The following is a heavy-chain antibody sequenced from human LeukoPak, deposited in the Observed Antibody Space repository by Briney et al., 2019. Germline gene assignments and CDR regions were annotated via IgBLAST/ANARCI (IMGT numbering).Heavy chain of an antibody. CDR1: GYTFTSYY. J-gene: IGHJ4*02. CDR3: ASRFLGSSSWYSFDY. CDR2: INPTSGGT. D-gene: IGHD6-13*01. V-gene: IGHV1-2*02. Sequence: GASVKVSCKASGYTFTSYYMHWVRQAPGQELEWMGWINPTSGGTNYAQKFQGRVTMTRDTSLSTAYMELSRLRSDDTAVYYCASRFLGSSSWYSFDYWGQGTLVTVSS.